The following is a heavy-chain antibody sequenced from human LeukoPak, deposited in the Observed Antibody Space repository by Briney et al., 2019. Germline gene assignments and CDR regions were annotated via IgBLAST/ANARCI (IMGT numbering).Heavy chain of an antibody. CDR1: GFTFSSYG. CDR3: ARGGEWWTPSHDAFDI. CDR2: IWYDGSNK. V-gene: IGHV3-33*01. J-gene: IGHJ3*02. D-gene: IGHD2-8*01. Sequence: GRSLRLSCAASGFTFSSYGMHWVRQAPGKGLEWVAVIWYDGSNKYYADSVKGRFTISRDNSKNTQYLQMNSLRAEDTAVYYCARGGEWWTPSHDAFDIWGQGTMVTVSS.